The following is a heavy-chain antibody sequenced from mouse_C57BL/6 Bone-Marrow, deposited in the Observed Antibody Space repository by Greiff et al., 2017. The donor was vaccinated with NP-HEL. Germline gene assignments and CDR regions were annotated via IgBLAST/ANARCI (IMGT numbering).Heavy chain of an antibody. Sequence: AQLQQPGAELVKPGASVKMSCKASGYTFTSYWITWVKQRPGQGLEWIGDIYPGSGSTNYNEKFKSKATLTVDTSSSTAYMQLSSLTSEDSAVYYCASPSSGYILDYWGQGTTLTVSS. CDR2: IYPGSGST. V-gene: IGHV1-55*01. CDR3: ASPSSGYILDY. D-gene: IGHD3-2*02. J-gene: IGHJ2*01. CDR1: GYTFTSYW.